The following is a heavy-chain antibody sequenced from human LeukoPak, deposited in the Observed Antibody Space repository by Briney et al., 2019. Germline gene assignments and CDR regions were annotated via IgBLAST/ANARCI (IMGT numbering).Heavy chain of an antibody. V-gene: IGHV3-23*01. J-gene: IGHJ4*02. CDR1: VFTFTSYS. Sequence: GGSLRLSCAASVFTFTSYSMNWVRQAPGKGQEWVSTISGGGGSTYYADSVKGRFTISRDNSKNTLYLQVNSLRAEDTAVYYCAKGGKWDVTPFDYWGQGTLVTVSS. CDR3: AKGGKWDVTPFDY. D-gene: IGHD1-26*01. CDR2: ISGGGGST.